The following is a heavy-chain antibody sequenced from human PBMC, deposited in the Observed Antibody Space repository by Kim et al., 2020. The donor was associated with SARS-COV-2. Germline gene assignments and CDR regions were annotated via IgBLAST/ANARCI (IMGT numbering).Heavy chain of an antibody. V-gene: IGHV3-23*01. Sequence: YSRYVKGRFTMSRENSKNTVSLQMNSLRAEDTATYYCAKVSIAVAGHFDYWGQGTLVTVSS. CDR3: AKVSIAVAGHFDY. J-gene: IGHJ4*02. D-gene: IGHD6-19*01.